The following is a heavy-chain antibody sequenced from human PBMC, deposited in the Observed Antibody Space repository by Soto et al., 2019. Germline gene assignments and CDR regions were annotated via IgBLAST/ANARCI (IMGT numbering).Heavy chain of an antibody. J-gene: IGHJ5*02. CDR1: GFSLSTSGVG. D-gene: IGHD3-10*01. CDR2: IYWDDDK. V-gene: IGHV2-5*02. Sequence: QITLKESGPTLVKPTQTLTLTCTFSGFSLSTSGVGVGWIRQPPGKALEWLALIYWDDDKRYSPSLKSRLTITKDTSKSQVVLTMTNIDPADTATYYCAHMAWGVIYYYGSRSYNWFDPWGQGTRVTVSS. CDR3: AHMAWGVIYYYGSRSYNWFDP.